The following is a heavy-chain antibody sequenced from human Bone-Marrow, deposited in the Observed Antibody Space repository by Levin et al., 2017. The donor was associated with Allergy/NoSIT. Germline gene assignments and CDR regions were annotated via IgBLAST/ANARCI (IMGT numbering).Heavy chain of an antibody. J-gene: IGHJ6*02. CDR3: ARDSCSSTSCYFNYYYGMDV. D-gene: IGHD2-2*01. Sequence: SVKVSCKASGGTFSSYAISWVRQAPGQGLEWMGGIIPIFGTANYAQKFQGRVTITADESTSTAYMELSSLRSEDTAVYYCARDSCSSTSCYFNYYYGMDVWGQGTTVTVSS. V-gene: IGHV1-69*13. CDR2: IIPIFGTA. CDR1: GGTFSSYA.